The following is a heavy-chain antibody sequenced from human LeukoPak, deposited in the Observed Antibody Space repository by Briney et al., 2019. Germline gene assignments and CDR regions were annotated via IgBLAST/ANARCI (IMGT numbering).Heavy chain of an antibody. V-gene: IGHV3-7*01. CDR3: ARHLSGVTGYTYGRGIDY. CDR1: GFTFSSYW. J-gene: IGHJ4*02. D-gene: IGHD5-18*01. CDR2: IKEDGSEK. Sequence: GGSLRLSCAASGFTFSSYWMSWVRQAPGKGLEWVANIKEDGSEKYYVDSVKGRFTISRDNAKTSLYLQMNSLRVEDTAVYYCARHLSGVTGYTYGRGIDYWGQGTLVTVSS.